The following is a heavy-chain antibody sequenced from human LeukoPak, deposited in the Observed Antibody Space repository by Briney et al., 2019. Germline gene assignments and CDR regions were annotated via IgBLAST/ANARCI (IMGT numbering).Heavy chain of an antibody. J-gene: IGHJ4*02. CDR1: GGSISSYY. V-gene: IGHV4-59*01. Sequence: PSETLSLTCTVSGGSISSYYWSWIRQPPGKGLEWIGYIYYSGSTNYNPSLKSRVTISVDTSKNQFSLKLSSVTAADTVVYYCARDRTPSDYWGQGTLVTVSS. CDR2: IYYSGST. CDR3: ARDRTPSDY.